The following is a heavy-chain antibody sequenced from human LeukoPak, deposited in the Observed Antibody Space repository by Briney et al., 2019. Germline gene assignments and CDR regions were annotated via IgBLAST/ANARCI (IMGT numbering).Heavy chain of an antibody. Sequence: GGSLRLSYAASGFSFSRYWMNWVRQAPGKGLEWVANIKGDGNEKNYVDSVKGRFSISRDNARNSLYLQMDSLRAEDTAVYYCAKEGAYPIITYDSWGQGALVTVSS. CDR1: GFSFSRYW. D-gene: IGHD3-10*01. V-gene: IGHV3-7*01. CDR3: AKEGAYPIITYDS. J-gene: IGHJ5*01. CDR2: IKGDGNEK.